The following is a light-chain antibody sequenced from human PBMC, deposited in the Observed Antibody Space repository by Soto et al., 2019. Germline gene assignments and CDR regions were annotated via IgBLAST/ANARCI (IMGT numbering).Light chain of an antibody. V-gene: IGKV3D-20*01. J-gene: IGKJ1*01. CDR2: DAS. Sequence: EMELTQSPATLSLSPGENANLXXGASQSVSSSYLAWYQQKPGLAPRXXIYDASSRATGIPDRFSGSGSGTDFTLTISRLEPEDFAAYYCQQYNNWPRTFGQGTKVDIK. CDR3: QQYNNWPRT. CDR1: QSVSSSY.